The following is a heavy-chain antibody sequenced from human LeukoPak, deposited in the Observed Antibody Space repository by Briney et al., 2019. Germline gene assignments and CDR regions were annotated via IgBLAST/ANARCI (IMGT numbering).Heavy chain of an antibody. D-gene: IGHD5-18*01. CDR2: INPNGGGT. V-gene: IGHV1-2*06. CDR1: GYTFTGYY. Sequence: ASVKVSCKASGYTFTGYYMHWVRQAPGQGLEWMGRINPNGGGTNYAQKFQGRVTMTRDTSISTAYMELSRLRSDDTAVYYCARTVFGEYSYGIDYWGQGTLVTVSS. CDR3: ARTVFGEYSYGIDY. J-gene: IGHJ4*02.